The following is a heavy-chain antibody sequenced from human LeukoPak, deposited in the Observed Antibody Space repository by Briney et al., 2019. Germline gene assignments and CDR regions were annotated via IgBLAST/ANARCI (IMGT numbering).Heavy chain of an antibody. V-gene: IGHV3-21*05. CDR1: GFIFRSYS. CDR2: IGTGGDDI. J-gene: IGHJ4*02. CDR3: VRGGQGRDDYFDY. Sequence: GGSLRLSCAASGFIFRSYSLNWVRHPAGQGLEWISYIGTGGDDIYYADSVRGRCTISRDNAKNSVDLRMNSLRVEDTAVYYCVRGGQGRDDYFDYWGQGTLVTVSS.